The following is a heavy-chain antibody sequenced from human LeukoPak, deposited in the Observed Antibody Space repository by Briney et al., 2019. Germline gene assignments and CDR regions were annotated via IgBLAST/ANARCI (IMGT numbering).Heavy chain of an antibody. CDR2: IYSGGST. Sequence: GGSLRLSCAASGFTVSSNYMSWVRQAPGKGLEWVSVIYSGGSTYYADSVKGRFTISRDNSKNTLYLQMNSLRAEDTAVYYCERAGLPNSSSWPYDYWGQGTLVTVSS. V-gene: IGHV3-66*01. D-gene: IGHD6-13*01. CDR3: ERAGLPNSSSWPYDY. J-gene: IGHJ4*02. CDR1: GFTVSSNY.